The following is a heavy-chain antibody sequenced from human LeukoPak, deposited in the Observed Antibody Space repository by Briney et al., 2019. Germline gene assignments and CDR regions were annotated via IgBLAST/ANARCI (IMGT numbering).Heavy chain of an antibody. V-gene: IGHV3-48*03. J-gene: IGHJ4*02. CDR3: ARDYAYSFDS. CDR1: GFTFSAYE. D-gene: IGHD4-11*01. CDR2: ISTSGSTI. Sequence: GGSLRLSCAASGFTFSAYEMNWVRQAPGKGLEWLSYISTSGSTITYADSVKGRFTISRDNAKNSLYLQMNGLGDEDTAVYYCARDYAYSFDSWGQGTLVTVSS.